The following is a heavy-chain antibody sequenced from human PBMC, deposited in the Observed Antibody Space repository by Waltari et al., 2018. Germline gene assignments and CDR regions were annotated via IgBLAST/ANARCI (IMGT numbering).Heavy chain of an antibody. CDR1: GGSISSHY. J-gene: IGHJ5*02. V-gene: IGHV4-59*11. D-gene: IGHD5-18*01. Sequence: QVQLQESGPGLVKPSETLSLTCTVSGGSISSHYWSWIRQPPGKGLEWIVDIYYSGSTNYNPALKSRVTISVDTSKNQFSLKLSSVTAADTAVYYCARERLRSWFDPWGQGTLVTVSS. CDR3: ARERLRSWFDP. CDR2: IYYSGST.